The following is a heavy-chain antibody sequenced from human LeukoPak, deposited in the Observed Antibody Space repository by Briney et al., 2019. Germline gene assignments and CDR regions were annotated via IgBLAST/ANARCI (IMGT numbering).Heavy chain of an antibody. D-gene: IGHD3-22*01. CDR3: AREGVGSSGYYPFDY. CDR1: GDSIINYY. V-gene: IGHV4-59*13. J-gene: IGHJ4*02. CDR2: IYYIGTT. Sequence: PSETLSLTCTVSGDSIINYYWSWIRQPPGEGLEWIGYIYYIGTTNYNPSLKSRVTISIDTSKNQFSLKLSSVTAADTAVYYCAREGVGSSGYYPFDYWGQGILVTVSS.